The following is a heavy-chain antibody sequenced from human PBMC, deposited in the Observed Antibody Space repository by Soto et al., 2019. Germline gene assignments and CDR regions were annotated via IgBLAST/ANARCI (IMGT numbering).Heavy chain of an antibody. CDR3: ARGKKTRPSPAQGWFDP. CDR1: GGSFSGYY. CDR2: INHSGST. V-gene: IGHV4-34*01. Sequence: SETLSLTCAVYGGSFSGYYWSWIRQPPGKGLGWIGEINHSGSTNYNPSLKSRVTISVDTSKNQFSLKLSSVTAADTAVYYCARGKKTRPSPAQGWFDPWGQGTLVTVSS. D-gene: IGHD2-2*01. J-gene: IGHJ5*02.